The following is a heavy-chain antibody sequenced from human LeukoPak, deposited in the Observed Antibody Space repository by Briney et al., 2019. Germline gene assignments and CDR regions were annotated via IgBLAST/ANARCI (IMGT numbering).Heavy chain of an antibody. CDR2: IYSSGIS. CDR1: GGSISNYY. V-gene: IGHV4-4*07. Sequence: SETLSLTCIVSGGSISNYYWTWIRQPAGKGLEWIGHIYSSGISNYNPSLKSRVSMSMDMSKNQFSLKLNSVTAADTAVCYCARVDCWSTYYTDNWFDPWGQGTLVTVSS. D-gene: IGHD3-3*01. J-gene: IGHJ5*02. CDR3: ARVDCWSTYYTDNWFDP.